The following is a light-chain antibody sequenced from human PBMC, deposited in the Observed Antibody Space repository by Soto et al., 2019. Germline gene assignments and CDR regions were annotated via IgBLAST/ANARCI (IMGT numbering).Light chain of an antibody. V-gene: IGKV1-27*01. Sequence: DIQMTQSPSSLSASVGDRVTITCRASQCISNYLAWYQQKPGKVPKLLIYAASTLQSGVPSRFSGCGSGTDCTLTIRSLHPEDVATYYCQKYNSALEFTFGPGNKVDMK. CDR1: QCISNY. CDR2: AAS. CDR3: QKYNSALEFT. J-gene: IGKJ3*01.